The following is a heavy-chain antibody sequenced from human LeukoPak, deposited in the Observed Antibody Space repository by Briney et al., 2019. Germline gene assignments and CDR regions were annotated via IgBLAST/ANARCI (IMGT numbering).Heavy chain of an antibody. J-gene: IGHJ4*02. CDR1: GFTFSSYA. V-gene: IGHV3-30-3*01. CDR3: ARAPYSSSFMLDY. D-gene: IGHD6-6*01. Sequence: PGRSLRLSCAASGFTFSSYAMHWVRQAPGKGLEWVAVISYDGSNKYYADSVKGRFTIPRDNSKNTLYLQMNSLRAEDTAVYYCARAPYSSSFMLDYWGQGTLVTVSS. CDR2: ISYDGSNK.